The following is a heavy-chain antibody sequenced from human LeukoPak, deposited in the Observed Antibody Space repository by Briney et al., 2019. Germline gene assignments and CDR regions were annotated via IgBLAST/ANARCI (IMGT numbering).Heavy chain of an antibody. D-gene: IGHD5-24*01. V-gene: IGHV6-1*01. CDR3: AGESRREGYNPAYYYYYYMDV. Sequence: SQTLSLTCAISGDSVSSNSAAWNWIRQSPSRGLEWLGRTYYRSKWYNDYAVSVKSRITINPDTSKNQFSLQLNSVTPEDTAVYYCAGESRREGYNPAYYYYYYMDVWGKGTTITVSS. CDR1: GDSVSSNSAA. J-gene: IGHJ6*03. CDR2: TYYRSKWYN.